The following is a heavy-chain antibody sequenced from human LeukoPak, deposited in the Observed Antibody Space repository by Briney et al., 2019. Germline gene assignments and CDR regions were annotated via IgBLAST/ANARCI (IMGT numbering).Heavy chain of an antibody. CDR1: GGSISSYY. CDR2: IYYSGST. J-gene: IGHJ4*02. Sequence: SETLSLTCTVSGGSISSYYWSWIRQPPGKGLEWIGYIYYSGSTNYNPSLKSRVTISVDTSKNQFSLKLSSVTAADTAVYYCARDLDYWGQGTLVTVSS. CDR3: ARDLDY. V-gene: IGHV4-59*01.